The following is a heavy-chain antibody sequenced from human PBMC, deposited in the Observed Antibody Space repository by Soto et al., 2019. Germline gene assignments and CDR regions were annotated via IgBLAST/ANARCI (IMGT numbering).Heavy chain of an antibody. D-gene: IGHD2-2*01. Sequence: QVQLVQSGAEVKKPGSSVKVSCKASGGTFSSYAISWVRQAPGQGLEWMGGIIPISETTNYAQKFQGRVTITADESKSTGYMELSSLRSEDTAVYYCARSQGSSTSLEIYYYYYYGMDVWGQGTMGTVSS. CDR1: GGTFSSYA. CDR2: IIPISETT. CDR3: ARSQGSSTSLEIYYYYYYGMDV. V-gene: IGHV1-69*01. J-gene: IGHJ6*02.